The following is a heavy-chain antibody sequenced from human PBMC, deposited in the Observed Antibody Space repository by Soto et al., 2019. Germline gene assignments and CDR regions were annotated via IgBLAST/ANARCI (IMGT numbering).Heavy chain of an antibody. CDR2: IYSGGST. D-gene: IGHD5-18*01. CDR3: ARGGSRRLQLWFVFDY. V-gene: IGHV3-53*01. J-gene: IGHJ4*02. CDR1: GFTVSSNY. Sequence: EVQLVESGGGLIQPGGSLRLSCAASGFTVSSNYMSWVRQAPGKGLEWVSVIYSGGSTYYADSVKDRFTISRDNSKNTLYPQLNGLRAEDTAVYYCARGGSRRLQLWFVFDYWGQGTLVTVSS.